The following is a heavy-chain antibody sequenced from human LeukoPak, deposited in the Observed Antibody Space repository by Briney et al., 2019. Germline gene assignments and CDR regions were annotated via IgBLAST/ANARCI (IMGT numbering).Heavy chain of an antibody. J-gene: IGHJ3*02. D-gene: IGHD5-24*01. Sequence: SETLSLTCTVSGGSISSNYWSWIRQPPGKGLEWIGYIDYSGSTKYNPSLKSRVTISVDTSKNQFSLKLSSVTAADTAVYNCARGKRWLQFDAFDIWGQGTMVTVSS. V-gene: IGHV4-59*01. CDR1: GGSISSNY. CDR3: ARGKRWLQFDAFDI. CDR2: IDYSGST.